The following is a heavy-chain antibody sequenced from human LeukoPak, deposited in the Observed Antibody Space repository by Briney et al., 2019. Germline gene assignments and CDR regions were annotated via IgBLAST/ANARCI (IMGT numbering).Heavy chain of an antibody. J-gene: IGHJ4*02. CDR3: ARESGVNAGSYGY. Sequence: PSETLSLTCTVSGGSISSYYWTWIRQPAGEGLDWIGRIFTSGSTNYNPSLKSRATMSVDTSKNEFSLRLTSVTAADTAVYYCARESGVNAGSYGYWGQGTLVTVSS. V-gene: IGHV4-4*07. D-gene: IGHD1-26*01. CDR1: GGSISSYY. CDR2: IFTSGST.